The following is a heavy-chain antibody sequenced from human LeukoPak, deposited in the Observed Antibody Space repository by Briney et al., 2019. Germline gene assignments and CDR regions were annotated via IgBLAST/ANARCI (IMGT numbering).Heavy chain of an antibody. D-gene: IGHD6-13*01. J-gene: IGHJ4*02. CDR1: GFTFRSYA. V-gene: IGHV3-23*01. Sequence: PGGSLRLSCAASGFTFRSYAMSWVRQAPGKGLEWVSTIFGYGGSTYYADSVEGRFTISRDNSKNTLYLQLNSLTVEDTATYYCAKMAGYNSRFDYWGQGTLVTVAS. CDR2: IFGYGGST. CDR3: AKMAGYNSRFDY.